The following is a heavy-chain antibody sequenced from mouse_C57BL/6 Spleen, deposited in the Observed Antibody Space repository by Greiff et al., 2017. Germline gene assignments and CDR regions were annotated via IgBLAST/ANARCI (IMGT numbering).Heavy chain of an antibody. V-gene: IGHV1-64*01. D-gene: IGHD2-4*01. J-gene: IGHJ3*01. CDR2: IHPNSGST. CDR3: ASRLYYDYDGIFAY. CDR1: GYTFTSYW. Sequence: QVQLQQPGAELVKPGASVKLSCKASGYTFTSYWMHWVKQRPGQGLEWIGMIHPNSGSTNYNEKFKSKATLTVDKSSSTAYLQLSSLTSEDSAVYYCASRLYYDYDGIFAYWGQGTLVTVSA.